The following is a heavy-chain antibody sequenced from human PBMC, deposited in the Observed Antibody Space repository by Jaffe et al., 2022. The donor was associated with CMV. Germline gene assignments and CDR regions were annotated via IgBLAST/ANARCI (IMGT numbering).Heavy chain of an antibody. Sequence: EVLLLEAGGGFVQPGGSLRLSCVASGFNIRNYVMSWVRQAPGKGLEWVSSLSGSTGSPTYVASVKGRFTISRDDSTNTLYLQMNTLRVEDTAIYYCAKHLIAGSTNWFDPWGQGTLVTVSS. CDR3: AKHLIAGSTNWFDP. D-gene: IGHD1-26*01. V-gene: IGHV3-23*01. J-gene: IGHJ5*02. CDR1: GFNIRNYV. CDR2: LSGSTGSP.